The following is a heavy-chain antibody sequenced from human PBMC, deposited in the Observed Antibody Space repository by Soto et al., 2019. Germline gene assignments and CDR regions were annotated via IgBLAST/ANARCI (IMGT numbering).Heavy chain of an antibody. J-gene: IGHJ5*02. Sequence: QVQLQESGPGLVKPSQTLSLTCTVSGGSISSGGYYWSWIRQHPGKGLEWIGYIYYSGRTYYNPSLKSRVTISVDTSKNQFALKLSSVTAADTAAYYCARAGHSSSSEGANWFDPWGQGTPVTVSS. CDR1: GGSISSGGYY. CDR2: IYYSGRT. D-gene: IGHD6-6*01. V-gene: IGHV4-31*03. CDR3: ARAGHSSSSEGANWFDP.